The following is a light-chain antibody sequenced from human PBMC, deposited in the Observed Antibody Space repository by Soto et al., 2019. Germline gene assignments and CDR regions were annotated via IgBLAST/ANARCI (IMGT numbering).Light chain of an antibody. Sequence: DIVMTQSPLSLPVTPGEPASISCRSSQSLLHSNGYNYLDWYLQKPGQSPQLLIYLGSNRAYGVPERFSGSGSGKDFTLKISRVEAEDVGVYYCVQALQTPPAFGPATKVDIK. J-gene: IGKJ3*01. CDR1: QSLLHSNGYNY. CDR2: LGS. V-gene: IGKV2-28*01. CDR3: VQALQTPPA.